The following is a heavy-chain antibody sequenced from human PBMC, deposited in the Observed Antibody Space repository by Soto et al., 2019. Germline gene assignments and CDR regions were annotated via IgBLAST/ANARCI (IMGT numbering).Heavy chain of an antibody. V-gene: IGHV3-48*03. J-gene: IGHJ6*02. CDR1: GFTFSSYE. D-gene: IGHD6-19*01. CDR3: ARDDIPGIAVATYGLDV. Sequence: GGSLRLSCAASGFTFSSYEMNWVRQAPGKGLEWVSYISSSGSTIYYADSVKGRFTISRDNAKNSLYLQMNSLRAEDTAVYYCARDDIPGIAVATYGLDVWGQGTTVTVSS. CDR2: ISSSGSTI.